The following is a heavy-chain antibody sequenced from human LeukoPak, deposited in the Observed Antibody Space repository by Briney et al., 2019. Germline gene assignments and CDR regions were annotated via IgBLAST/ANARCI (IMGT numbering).Heavy chain of an antibody. J-gene: IGHJ5*02. Sequence: AETLSLSCAASGCTISSYYLSWVRQPPGKGLEWIGRINTSGTTKYNAYPNSGVTMFVDTSKNQLFLMQMHMTAADTAVYYCARALIVPPNNWFDPWGQGTLVTVSS. D-gene: IGHD2/OR15-2a*01. CDR3: ARALIVPPNNWFDP. V-gene: IGHV4-59*10. CDR1: GCTISSYY. CDR2: INTSGTT.